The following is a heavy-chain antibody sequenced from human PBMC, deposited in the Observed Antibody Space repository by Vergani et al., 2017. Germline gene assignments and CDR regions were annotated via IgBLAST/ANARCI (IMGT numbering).Heavy chain of an antibody. J-gene: IGHJ5*02. Sequence: QLQLQESGPGLVKPSATLSLTCSLSGASIRSSNYYWGWIRQPPGKGLEWIASIYYSGSTYYNPSLKSRVTISVDTSKNQFSLKLSSVTAADTAVYFCAGHSTVEWLVKLGWIDPWGQGILVTVSS. CDR1: GASIRSSNYY. V-gene: IGHV4-39*01. D-gene: IGHD6-19*01. CDR2: IYYSGST. CDR3: AGHSTVEWLVKLGWIDP.